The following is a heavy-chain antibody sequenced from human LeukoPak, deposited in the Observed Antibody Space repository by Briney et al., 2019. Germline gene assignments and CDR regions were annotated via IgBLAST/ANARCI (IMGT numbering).Heavy chain of an antibody. CDR2: IYFTGST. CDR1: GGSVRDSSFY. J-gene: IGHJ6*03. CDR3: ARTMEGYCSGGSCYQYSYYMDV. D-gene: IGHD2-15*01. V-gene: IGHV4-39*07. Sequence: SSETLSLTCTVSGGSVRDSSFYWGWLRQPPGKGLEWIGDIYFTGSTYYNPSVKSRVTMSLDTSKNQVSLKLSSVTAADTAVYYCARTMEGYCSGGSCYQYSYYMDVWGKGTTVTVSS.